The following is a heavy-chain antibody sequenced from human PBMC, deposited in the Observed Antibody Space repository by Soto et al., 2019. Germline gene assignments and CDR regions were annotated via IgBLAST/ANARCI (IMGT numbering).Heavy chain of an antibody. D-gene: IGHD6-19*01. V-gene: IGHV3-23*01. J-gene: IGHJ4*02. CDR3: SKARTVAGPL. Sequence: VRKAPGKGLKWVSAISGSGGSTYYADSVKGRFTISRDNSKNTLYLQMNSLRAEDMAVYSSSKARTVAGPLWCQGILVTASP. CDR2: ISGSGGST.